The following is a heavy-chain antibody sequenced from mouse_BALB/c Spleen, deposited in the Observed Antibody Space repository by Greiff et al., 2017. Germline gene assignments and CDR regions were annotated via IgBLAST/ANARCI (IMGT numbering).Heavy chain of an antibody. Sequence: DVQLQESGPGLVKPSQSLSLTCTVTGYSITSDYAWTWIRQFPGNKLEWMGYISYSGSTSYNPSLKSRISITRDTSKNQFFLQLNSVTTEDTATYYCARGDSNDWYFDVWGAGTTVTVSS. V-gene: IGHV3-2*02. J-gene: IGHJ1*01. CDR2: ISYSGST. D-gene: IGHD4-1*01. CDR1: GYSITSDYA. CDR3: ARGDSNDWYFDV.